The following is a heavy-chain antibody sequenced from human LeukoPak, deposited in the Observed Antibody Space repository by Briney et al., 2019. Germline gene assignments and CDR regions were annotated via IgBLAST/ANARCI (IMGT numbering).Heavy chain of an antibody. D-gene: IGHD3-10*01. J-gene: IGHJ3*02. CDR1: GGSISSYY. CDR3: AMTTLLLWFGGGAFDI. V-gene: IGHV4-4*07. CDR2: IYTSGST. Sequence: SETLSLTCTVSGGSISSYYWSWIRQPAGKGLEWIGRIYTSGSTNYNPSLKSRVTMSEDTSKNQFSLKLSSVTAADTAVYYCAMTTLLLWFGGGAFDIWGQGTRVTVSS.